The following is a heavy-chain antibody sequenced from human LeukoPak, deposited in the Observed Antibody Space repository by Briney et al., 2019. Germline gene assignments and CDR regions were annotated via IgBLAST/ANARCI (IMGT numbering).Heavy chain of an antibody. J-gene: IGHJ4*02. V-gene: IGHV3-33*01. CDR3: ARDQYDTWSRRGNFDS. CDR1: GFTFSSYG. CDR2: IWYDGSNK. Sequence: PGGSLRLSCAASGFTFSSYGMHWVRQAPGKGLEWVAVIWYDGSNKYYADSVKGRFTISRDNTKNSLYLQMSSLRVEDTAVFYCARDQYDTWSRRGNFDSWGQGTLVIVSS. D-gene: IGHD3-3*01.